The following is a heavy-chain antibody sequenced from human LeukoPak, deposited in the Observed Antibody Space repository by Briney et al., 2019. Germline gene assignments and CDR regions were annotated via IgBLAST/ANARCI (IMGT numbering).Heavy chain of an antibody. Sequence: GASVKVSCKASGYTFTSYGISWVRQAPGQGLEWMGWISAYNGNTNYAQKLQGRVTMTTDTSTSRAYMELRSLRSDDTAVYYCARELGGNYYHSSGYYRYWGQGTLVTVSS. CDR2: ISAYNGNT. CDR3: ARELGGNYYHSSGYYRY. J-gene: IGHJ4*02. CDR1: GYTFTSYG. V-gene: IGHV1-18*01. D-gene: IGHD3-22*01.